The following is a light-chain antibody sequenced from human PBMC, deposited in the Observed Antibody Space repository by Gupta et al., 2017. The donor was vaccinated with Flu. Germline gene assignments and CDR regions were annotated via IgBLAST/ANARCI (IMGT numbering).Light chain of an antibody. CDR3: HTDACSNNAV. J-gene: IGLJ3*02. CDR1: SSDVGGYNY. V-gene: IGLV2-8*01. CDR2: EVS. Sequence: SALTQPPSASGSPDPAVTISCTGTSSDVGGYNYVSWYQQHPGKAPKLMIYEVSKRPAEVPDRFSGSKSGNTASLTVSGRKEEVEADYYSHTDACSNNAVFGGGTKLTVL.